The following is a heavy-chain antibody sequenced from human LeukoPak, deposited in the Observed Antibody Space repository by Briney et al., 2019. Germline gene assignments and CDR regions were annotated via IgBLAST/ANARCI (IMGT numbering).Heavy chain of an antibody. Sequence: GGSLRLSCAASGFTFSSYSMNWVRQAPGKGLEWVSSISNSSSYIYYADSVKGRFIISRDNAKNSLYLQMNSLRAEDTAVYYCAKDSGYCSSTSCRFDYWGQGTLVSVSS. J-gene: IGHJ4*02. V-gene: IGHV3-21*01. CDR3: AKDSGYCSSTSCRFDY. CDR2: ISNSSSYI. D-gene: IGHD2-2*03. CDR1: GFTFSSYS.